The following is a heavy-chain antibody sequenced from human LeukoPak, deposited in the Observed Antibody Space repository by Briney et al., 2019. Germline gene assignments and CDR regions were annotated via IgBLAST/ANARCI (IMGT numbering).Heavy chain of an antibody. J-gene: IGHJ4*02. Sequence: GGSLRLSCAASGFTFSSYGMHWVRQAPGKGLEWVAVIWYDGSNKYYADSVKGRFTISRDNSKNTLYLQMNSLRAEDTAVYYCARDPRYCSGGSCYGSSPFDYWGQGTLVTVSS. CDR1: GFTFSSYG. V-gene: IGHV3-33*01. D-gene: IGHD2-15*01. CDR3: ARDPRYCSGGSCYGSSPFDY. CDR2: IWYDGSNK.